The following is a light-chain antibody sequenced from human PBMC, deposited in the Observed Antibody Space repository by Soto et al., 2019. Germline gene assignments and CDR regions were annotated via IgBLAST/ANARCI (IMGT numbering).Light chain of an antibody. J-gene: IGKJ1*01. CDR1: QSVTSSY. CDR3: QHYGTSLWT. V-gene: IGKV3-20*01. Sequence: EIVLTQSPGTLSLSPGERATLSCRASQSVTSSYLAWYQQKPGQAPRLRIYDASNRATGIPDRFSGSGSGTDFTLTISRLEPEDFAVYYCQHYGTSLWTFGQGTKVEIK. CDR2: DAS.